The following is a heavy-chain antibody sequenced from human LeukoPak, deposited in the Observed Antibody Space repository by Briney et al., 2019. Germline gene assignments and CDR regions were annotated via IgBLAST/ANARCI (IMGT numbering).Heavy chain of an antibody. CDR2: IYPGDSDT. CDR3: ARTRSSTRYPYYYYYGMDV. CDR1: GYSFTSYW. J-gene: IGHJ6*02. Sequence: GESLQISCQGSGYSFTSYWIGWVRQMPGKGLEWMGIIYPGDSDTRYSPSFQGQVTISADKSISTAYLQWSSLKASDTAMYYCARTRSSTRYPYYYYYGMDVWGQGTTVTVSS. V-gene: IGHV5-51*01. D-gene: IGHD2-2*01.